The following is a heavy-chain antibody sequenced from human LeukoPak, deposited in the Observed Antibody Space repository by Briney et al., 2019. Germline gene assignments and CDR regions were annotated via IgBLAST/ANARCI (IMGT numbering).Heavy chain of an antibody. CDR3: ARGRYSGYEGGSDY. Sequence: GGSLRLSRAASGFTFSNYWMHWVRQAPGKGLVWVSRIKTDGSATNYADPEKGRFTISRDNAKNTLYLQMNNLRAEDTGIYYCARGRYSGYEGGSDYWGQGTLVTVSS. CDR1: GFTFSNYW. CDR2: IKTDGSAT. J-gene: IGHJ4*02. D-gene: IGHD5-12*01. V-gene: IGHV3-74*01.